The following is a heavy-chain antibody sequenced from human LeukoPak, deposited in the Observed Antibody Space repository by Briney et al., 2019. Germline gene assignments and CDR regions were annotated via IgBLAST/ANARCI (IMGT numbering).Heavy chain of an antibody. J-gene: IGHJ6*03. CDR2: IKQDGSEK. CDR3: ARAALDYDFWSGYIYYYYYYMDV. V-gene: IGHV3-7*01. CDR1: GFTFSSYW. D-gene: IGHD3-3*01. Sequence: GGSLRLSCAASGFTFSSYWMSWVRQAPGKGLEWVANIKQDGSEKYYVDSVKGRFTISRDNAKNSLYLQMNSLRAEDTAVYYCARAALDYDFWSGYIYYYYYYMDVWGKGTTVTVSS.